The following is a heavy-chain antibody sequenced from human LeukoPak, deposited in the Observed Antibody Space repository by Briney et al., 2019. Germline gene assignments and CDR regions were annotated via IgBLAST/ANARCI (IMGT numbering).Heavy chain of an antibody. Sequence: PSETLSLTCTVSGGSISSSSYYWGWIRQPPGKGLEWIGSIYYSESTYYNPSLKSRVTISVDTSKNQFSLKLSSVTAADTAVYYCASLYYDFWSGYYYADYWGQGTLVTVSS. CDR1: GGSISSSSYY. J-gene: IGHJ4*02. D-gene: IGHD3-3*01. CDR3: ASLYYDFWSGYYYADY. V-gene: IGHV4-39*01. CDR2: IYYSEST.